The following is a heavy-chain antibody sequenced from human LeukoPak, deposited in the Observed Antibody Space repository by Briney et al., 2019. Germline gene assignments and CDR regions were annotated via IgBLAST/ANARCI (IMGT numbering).Heavy chain of an antibody. CDR2: IIHSGST. D-gene: IGHD6-19*01. J-gene: IGHJ6*03. Sequence: PSETLSLTCAVYDGPFINYYWSWVRQSPDKGLEWIGEIIHSGSTNYNPSLKSRVTISVDTSKKQFSLQLTSVTAADTGVYYCAREGPGTGWYVPHYYYYYMDVWGQGTMVTVSS. CDR3: AREGPGTGWYVPHYYYYYMDV. V-gene: IGHV4-34*12. CDR1: DGPFINYY.